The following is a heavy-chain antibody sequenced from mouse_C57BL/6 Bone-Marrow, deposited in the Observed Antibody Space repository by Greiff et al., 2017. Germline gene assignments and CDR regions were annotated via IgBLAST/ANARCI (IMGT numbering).Heavy chain of an antibody. CDR1: GYTFTDYY. CDR2: INPYNGGT. J-gene: IGHJ4*01. V-gene: IGHV1-19*01. D-gene: IGHD2-5*01. Sequence: VQLQQSGPVLVKPGASVKMSCKASGYTFTDYYMNWVKQSHGKSLEWIGVINPYNGGTSYNQKFKGKATLTVDKSSRTAYMELNSLTSEDSAVYYCARGGYSNFLAMDYWGQGTSVTVSS. CDR3: ARGGYSNFLAMDY.